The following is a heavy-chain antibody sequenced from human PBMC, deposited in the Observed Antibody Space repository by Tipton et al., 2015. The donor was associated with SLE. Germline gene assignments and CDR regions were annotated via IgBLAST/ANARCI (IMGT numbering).Heavy chain of an antibody. J-gene: IGHJ4*02. CDR1: GGSISSHY. CDR3: ARGGGNRGILDY. CDR2: IYYSGST. D-gene: IGHD4-23*01. Sequence: LSLTCTVSGGSISSHYWMWIRQPPGQGLEWFGYIYYSGSTNYNTSPTSRVTISVETSKNQFSLKLSSVTAADTAVYYCARGGGNRGILDYWGLGTLVTVSS. V-gene: IGHV4-59*11.